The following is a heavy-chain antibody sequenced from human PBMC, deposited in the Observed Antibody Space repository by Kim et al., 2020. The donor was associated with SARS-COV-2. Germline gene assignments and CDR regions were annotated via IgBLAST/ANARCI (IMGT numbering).Heavy chain of an antibody. J-gene: IGHJ6*01. CDR2: IYYSGST. CDR1: GGSISSYY. V-gene: IGHV4-59*13. D-gene: IGHD3-16*02. CDR3: ARGPGERITFGGVITSYG. Sequence: SETLSLTCTVSGGSISSYYWSWIRQPPGKGLEWIGYIYYSGSTNYNPSLKSRVTISVDTSKNQFSLKLSSVTAADTAVYYCARGPGERITFGGVITSYG.